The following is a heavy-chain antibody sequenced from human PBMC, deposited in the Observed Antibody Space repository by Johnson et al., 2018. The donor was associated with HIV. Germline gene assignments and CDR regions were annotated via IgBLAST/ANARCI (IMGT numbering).Heavy chain of an antibody. Sequence: VQLVESGGGLVKPGGSLRLSCAASGFTFSNAWMSWVRQAPGKGLEWVGRIKSKAYSGTTEYAASVKGRFGISRDDSKSIAYLQMNSLKTEDTAMYYCSFYCSGGSCYGGYAFDIWGQGTMVTVSS. CDR3: SFYCSGGSCYGGYAFDI. CDR2: IKSKAYSGTT. J-gene: IGHJ3*02. V-gene: IGHV3-15*01. CDR1: GFTFSNAW. D-gene: IGHD2-15*01.